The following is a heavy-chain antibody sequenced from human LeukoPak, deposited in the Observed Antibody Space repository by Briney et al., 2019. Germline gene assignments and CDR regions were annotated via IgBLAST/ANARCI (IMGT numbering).Heavy chain of an antibody. CDR2: SNHSGST. D-gene: IGHD3-10*01. Sequence: SETLSLTCAVYGGSFSGYYWSWIRQPPGKGLEWIGDSNHSGSTNYNPSLKSRVTISVDTSKNQFSLKLSSVTAADTAVYYCARSGSGSYYKPNWFDPWGQGTLVTVSS. V-gene: IGHV4-34*01. J-gene: IGHJ5*02. CDR3: ARSGSGSYYKPNWFDP. CDR1: GGSFSGYY.